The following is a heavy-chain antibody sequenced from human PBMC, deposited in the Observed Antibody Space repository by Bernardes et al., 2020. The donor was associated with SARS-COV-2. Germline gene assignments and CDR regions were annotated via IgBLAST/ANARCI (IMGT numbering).Heavy chain of an antibody. CDR2: ISAYNGNT. V-gene: IGHV1-18*01. D-gene: IGHD3-10*01. J-gene: IGHJ6*02. CDR1: GYTFTSYG. Sequence: ASLQDSCKASGYTFTSYGISWVRQAPGQGLEWMGWISAYNGNTNYAQKLQGRVTMTTDTSTSTAYMELRSLRSDDTAVYYCARDRRMVRGSGSHSYYYYYYGMDVWGQGTTVTGSS. CDR3: ARDRRMVRGSGSHSYYYYYYGMDV.